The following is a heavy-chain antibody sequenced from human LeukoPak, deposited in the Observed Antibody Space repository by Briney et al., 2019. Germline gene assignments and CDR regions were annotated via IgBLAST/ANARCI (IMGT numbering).Heavy chain of an antibody. CDR3: ARDSRPPNYYDSRPGSWYFDL. J-gene: IGHJ2*01. CDR1: GFTFSSYW. V-gene: IGHV3-7*01. Sequence: GGSLRLSCAASGFTFSSYWMSWVRQAPGKGLEWVANIKQDGSEKYYVDSVKGRFTISRDNAKNSLYLQMNSLRAEDTAVYYCARDSRPPNYYDSRPGSWYFDLWGRGTLVTVSS. CDR2: IKQDGSEK. D-gene: IGHD3-22*01.